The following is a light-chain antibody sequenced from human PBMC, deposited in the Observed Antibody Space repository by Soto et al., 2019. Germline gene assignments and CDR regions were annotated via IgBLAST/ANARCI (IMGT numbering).Light chain of an antibody. CDR2: WAS. Sequence: DIVMTQSPDSLAVSLGERATINCKSSQNVLYSSNNKNYVTWYQQKPGQPPKLLIYWASTRESGVPDQFSGSGSGTDFTLTISSLQAEDVAVYYCQQYYNTPYTFGQGTKLEIK. CDR3: QQYYNTPYT. V-gene: IGKV4-1*01. CDR1: QNVLYSSNNKNY. J-gene: IGKJ2*01.